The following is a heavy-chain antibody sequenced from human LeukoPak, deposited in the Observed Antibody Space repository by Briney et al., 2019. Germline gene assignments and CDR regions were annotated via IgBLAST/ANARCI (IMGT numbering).Heavy chain of an antibody. CDR1: GFTFSSYG. CDR3: AKDGSSSSQFDY. D-gene: IGHD6-6*01. Sequence: GGSLRLSCAASGFTFSSYGMHWVRQAPGKGLEWVAFIRYDGSNKCYADSVKGRFTISRDNSKNTLYLQMNSLRAEDTAVYYCAKDGSSSSQFDYWGQGTLVTVSS. V-gene: IGHV3-30*02. CDR2: IRYDGSNK. J-gene: IGHJ4*02.